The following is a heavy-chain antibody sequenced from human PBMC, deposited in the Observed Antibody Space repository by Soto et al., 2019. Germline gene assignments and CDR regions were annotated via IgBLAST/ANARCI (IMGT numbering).Heavy chain of an antibody. V-gene: IGHV1-24*01. Sequence: APVKVSCKVSGYTLTELSMHWVRQAPGKGLEWVGGFDPEDGETIYAQKFQGRVTMTEDTSTDTAYMELSSLRSEDTAVYYCATDPRGGTPQFDPLGQGNLVTGS. CDR1: GYTLTELS. CDR2: FDPEDGET. J-gene: IGHJ5*02. D-gene: IGHD2-15*01. CDR3: ATDPRGGTPQFDP.